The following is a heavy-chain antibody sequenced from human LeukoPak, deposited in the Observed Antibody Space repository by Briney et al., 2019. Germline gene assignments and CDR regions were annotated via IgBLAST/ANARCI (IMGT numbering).Heavy chain of an antibody. Sequence: GGSLRDSCAASGFNFSSYSMNWVRQDPGKGLEWVSSISSSSSYIYYEDSVKGPFTISRDNAKTALYLQMNSLRAEDTAVYYCARYSGSYYDYYYYMDVWGKGTTVTVSS. D-gene: IGHD1-26*01. CDR2: ISSSSSYI. CDR3: ARYSGSYYDYYYYMDV. CDR1: GFNFSSYS. V-gene: IGHV3-21*01. J-gene: IGHJ6*03.